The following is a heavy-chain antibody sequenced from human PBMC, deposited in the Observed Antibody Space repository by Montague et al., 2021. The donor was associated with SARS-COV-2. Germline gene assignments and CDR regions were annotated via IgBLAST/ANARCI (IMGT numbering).Heavy chain of an antibody. V-gene: IGHV4-59*01. Sequence: SETLSLTCTVSGDSITSYHWSWIRRPPGKGLEWIGNIYYSGSTSYNPSLKSRVTILVDTSKNQFSLKLTSLTAADTAVYYCARDSSGGYNWFDPWGQGTLVTVSS. J-gene: IGHJ5*02. CDR2: IYYSGST. D-gene: IGHD3-22*01. CDR1: GDSITSYH. CDR3: ARDSSGGYNWFDP.